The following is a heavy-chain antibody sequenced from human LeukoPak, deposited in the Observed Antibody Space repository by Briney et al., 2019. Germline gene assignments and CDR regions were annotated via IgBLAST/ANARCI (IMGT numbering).Heavy chain of an antibody. D-gene: IGHD6-19*01. CDR3: AKNRGIAVAASFDY. CDR2: ISGSGGST. Sequence: GGSLRLSCAASGFTFSSYSMDWVRQAPGKGLEWVSAISGSGGSTYYADSVKGRFTISRDNSKNTLYLQMNSLRAEDTAVYYCAKNRGIAVAASFDYWGQGTLVTVSS. J-gene: IGHJ4*02. CDR1: GFTFSSYS. V-gene: IGHV3-23*01.